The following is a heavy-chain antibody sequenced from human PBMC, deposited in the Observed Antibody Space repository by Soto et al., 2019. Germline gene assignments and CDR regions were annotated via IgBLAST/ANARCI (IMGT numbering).Heavy chain of an antibody. CDR1: GFTFSSYW. D-gene: IGHD2-2*01. CDR3: ARYQRVGYYYYGMDV. Sequence: EVQLVESGGGLVQPGGSLRLSCAASGFTFSSYWMSWVRQAPGKGLEWVANIKQDGSEKYYVDSVKGRFTISRDNAKNSLYLQMNSLIAEDTAVYYCARYQRVGYYYYGMDVWGQGTTVTVSS. J-gene: IGHJ6*02. V-gene: IGHV3-7*03. CDR2: IKQDGSEK.